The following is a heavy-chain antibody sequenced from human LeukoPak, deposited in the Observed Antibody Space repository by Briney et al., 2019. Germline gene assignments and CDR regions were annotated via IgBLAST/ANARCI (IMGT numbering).Heavy chain of an antibody. Sequence: GRSLRLSCAASGFTFSSYGMHWVRQAPGKGLEWVAVISYDGSNKYYADSVKGRFTISRDNSKNTLYLQMNSLRAEDTAVYYCARGRRDYDSSGNFDYWGQGTLVTVSS. V-gene: IGHV3-30*03. CDR3: ARGRRDYDSSGNFDY. CDR2: ISYDGSNK. J-gene: IGHJ4*02. CDR1: GFTFSSYG. D-gene: IGHD3-22*01.